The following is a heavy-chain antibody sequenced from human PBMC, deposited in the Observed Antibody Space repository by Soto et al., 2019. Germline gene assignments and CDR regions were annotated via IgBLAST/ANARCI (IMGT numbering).Heavy chain of an antibody. CDR2: IIPIFGTA. V-gene: IGHV1-69*12. Sequence: VHLEQSGAEVKKTGSSVKVSCKASGGTFSSYAISWVRQAPGEGLEWMGGIIPIFGTANYAQKFQGRVTIAADESTSTAYMELSSLRSEDTAVYYCARLVPAAGYYFGMDVWGQGTTVTVSS. CDR3: ARLVPAAGYYFGMDV. D-gene: IGHD2-2*01. CDR1: GGTFSSYA. J-gene: IGHJ6*02.